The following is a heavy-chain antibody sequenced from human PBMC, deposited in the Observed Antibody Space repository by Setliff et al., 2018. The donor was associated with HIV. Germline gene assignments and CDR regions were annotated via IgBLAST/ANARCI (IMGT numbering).Heavy chain of an antibody. J-gene: IGHJ6*03. V-gene: IGHV1-2*02. D-gene: IGHD5-12*01. CDR2: INLNSGGT. Sequence: ASVKVSCQASGYTFTGYYIHWVRQAPGQGLEWMGWINLNSGGTKYTQKFQGRVAMTRDASISTAYMELSSLRSDDTAAYYCARGDLARDYYYVDVWGKGTTVTVSS. CDR3: ARGDLARDYYYVDV. CDR1: GYTFTGYY.